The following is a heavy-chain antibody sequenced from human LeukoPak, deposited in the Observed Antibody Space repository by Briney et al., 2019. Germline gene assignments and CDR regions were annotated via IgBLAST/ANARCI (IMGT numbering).Heavy chain of an antibody. CDR1: GFTFSNSW. V-gene: IGHV3-7*01. D-gene: IGHD3-10*01. CDR3: VRDRGWFHFDL. J-gene: IGHJ4*02. CDR2: IKTDGSEK. Sequence: GGSLRLSCEASGFTFSNSWMTWVRQTPGKGLEWVANIKTDGSEKYYVDSVRGRFTISRDNAKNSLYLQLNSLRAEDTAVYYCVRDRGWFHFDLWGQGTLVTVSS.